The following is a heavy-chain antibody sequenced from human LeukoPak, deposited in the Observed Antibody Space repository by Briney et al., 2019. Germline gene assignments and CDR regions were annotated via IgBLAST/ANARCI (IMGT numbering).Heavy chain of an antibody. CDR2: ISWEGDST. J-gene: IGHJ4*02. Sequence: PGGSLRLSCAASGFTFDDYAMHWVRQAPGKGLEWVSLISWEGDSTAYADSVKGRFTVSRENSKNSLYLQMNSLRPEDTAMYYCAKSTGYDFLAGFQDHWGQGTLVIVSS. CDR3: AKSTGYDFLAGFQDH. D-gene: IGHD3-3*01. V-gene: IGHV3-43D*03. CDR1: GFTFDDYA.